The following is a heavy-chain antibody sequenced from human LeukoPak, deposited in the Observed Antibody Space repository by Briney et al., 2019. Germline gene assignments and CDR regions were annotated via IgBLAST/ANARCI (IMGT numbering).Heavy chain of an antibody. D-gene: IGHD1-26*01. V-gene: IGHV3-23*01. CDR3: AKDSKIVGATFRSYHYMDV. Sequence: GGSLRLPCAASGFTFSSYAMSWVRQAPGKGLEWVSAIRGSGDRTHYADSVKGRFTISRDNSKNTLYLQMNSLRAEDTAVYYCAKDSKIVGATFRSYHYMDVWGKGTAVTVSS. CDR1: GFTFSSYA. J-gene: IGHJ6*03. CDR2: IRGSGDRT.